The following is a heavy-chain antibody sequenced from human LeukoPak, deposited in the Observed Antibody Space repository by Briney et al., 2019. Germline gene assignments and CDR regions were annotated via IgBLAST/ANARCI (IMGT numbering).Heavy chain of an antibody. V-gene: IGHV3-21*01. J-gene: IGHJ4*02. D-gene: IGHD1-26*01. CDR2: ISTSSIYI. CDR3: ARWDDYFYD. CDR1: GFTFSSYT. Sequence: PGGSLRLSCAASGFTFSSYTMNWVRQAPGKGLEWVSSISTSSIYISYADSVKGRFTISRDNAKNSLYLQMNSLRAEDTAVYYCARWDDYFYDWGQGTLVTVSS.